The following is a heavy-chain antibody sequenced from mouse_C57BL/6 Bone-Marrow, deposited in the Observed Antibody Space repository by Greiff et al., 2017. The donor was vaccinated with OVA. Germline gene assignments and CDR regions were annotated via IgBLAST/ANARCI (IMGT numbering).Heavy chain of an antibody. J-gene: IGHJ2*01. V-gene: IGHV5-6*02. CDR2: ISSGGSYT. CDR3: ARHKYYFDY. CDR1: GFTFSSYG. Sequence: EVKLVESGGDLVKPGGSLKLSCAASGFTFSSYGMSWVRQTPDKRLEWVATISSGGSYTYYPDSVKGRFTISRDNAKNTLYLQMSSLKSEDTAMYYCARHKYYFDYWGQGTTLTVSS.